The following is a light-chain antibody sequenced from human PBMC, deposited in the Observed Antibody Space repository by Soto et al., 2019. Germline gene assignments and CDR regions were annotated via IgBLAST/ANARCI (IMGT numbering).Light chain of an antibody. Sequence: EVVLTQSPGTLSLSPGARATLSCRASQSDSSSYLAWYQQKPGQAPRLLIYGASSRATGIPARFSGSGSGTEFNLTISRLQSEDFAVYECQQCNNWTQTFGQWTKLEIK. J-gene: IGKJ1*01. CDR3: QQCNNWTQT. CDR2: GAS. V-gene: IGKV3-15*01. CDR1: QSDSSSY.